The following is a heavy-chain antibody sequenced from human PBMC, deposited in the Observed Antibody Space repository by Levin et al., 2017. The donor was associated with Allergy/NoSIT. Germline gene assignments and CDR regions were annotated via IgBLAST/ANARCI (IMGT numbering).Heavy chain of an antibody. Sequence: RGESLKISCAASGFIFSNFAMSWVRQAPGKGLEWISSSGSAGTYYADSVKGRFTISSDNSKNTLYLQMNNLRAEDTALYYCAKATGGSWAEFDSWGQGTQVTVSS. CDR3: AKATGGSWAEFDS. J-gene: IGHJ5*01. D-gene: IGHD6-13*01. CDR2: SSGSAGT. CDR1: GFIFSNFA. V-gene: IGHV3-23*01.